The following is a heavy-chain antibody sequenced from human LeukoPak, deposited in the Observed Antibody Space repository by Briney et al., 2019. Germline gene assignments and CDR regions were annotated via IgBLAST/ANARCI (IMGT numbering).Heavy chain of an antibody. CDR3: ANVVGAVRGAFDY. CDR2: IRYDGSNK. J-gene: IGHJ4*02. CDR1: GFTFSSYG. D-gene: IGHD1-26*01. Sequence: GGSLRLSCTASGFTFSSYGMHWVRQAPGKGLEWVAFIRYDGSNKYYADSVKGRFTISRDNSKNTLYLQMNSLRAEDTAVYYCANVVGAVRGAFDYWGQGTLVTVSS. V-gene: IGHV3-30*02.